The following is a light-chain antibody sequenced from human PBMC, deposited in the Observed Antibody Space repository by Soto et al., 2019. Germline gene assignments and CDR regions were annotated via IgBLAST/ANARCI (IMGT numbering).Light chain of an antibody. CDR1: SNDIGGFKY. Sequence: QSAPTQPPSASGSPGHSVTGSCSGTSNDIGGFKYVSWYQQHPGKAPKLMIYGVTERPSGVPDRFSGSKSGNTASLTVSGLQADDEADYYCSSYAGNNISLVFGTGTKLTVL. V-gene: IGLV2-8*01. J-gene: IGLJ1*01. CDR2: GVT. CDR3: SSYAGNNISLV.